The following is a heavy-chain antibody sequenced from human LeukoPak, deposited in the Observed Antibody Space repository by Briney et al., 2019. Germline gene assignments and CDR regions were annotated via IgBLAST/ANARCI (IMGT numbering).Heavy chain of an antibody. CDR3: ARDPGRWLQPRRAFDI. Sequence: SETLSLTCAVYGGSFSGYYWSWIRQPPGKGLEWIGEINHSGSTNYNPPLKSRVTISVDTSKNQFSLKLSSVTAADTAVYYCARDPGRWLQPRRAFDIWGQGTMVTVSS. D-gene: IGHD5-24*01. V-gene: IGHV4-34*01. CDR1: GGSFSGYY. CDR2: INHSGST. J-gene: IGHJ3*02.